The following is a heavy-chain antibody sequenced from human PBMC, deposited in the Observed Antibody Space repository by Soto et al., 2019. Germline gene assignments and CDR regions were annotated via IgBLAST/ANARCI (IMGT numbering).Heavy chain of an antibody. J-gene: IGHJ5*02. CDR2: IIPIFGTA. Sequence: QVQLVQSGAEVKKPGSSVKVSCKASGGTFSSYAISWVRQAPGQGLEWMGGIIPIFGTANYAQKFQGRVTSTADESMSTEYMELSSLRSEDTAVYYCAAAIWGTRYFDWLCWFDPWGQGTLVTVSS. V-gene: IGHV1-69*01. CDR3: AAAIWGTRYFDWLCWFDP. D-gene: IGHD3-9*01. CDR1: GGTFSSYA.